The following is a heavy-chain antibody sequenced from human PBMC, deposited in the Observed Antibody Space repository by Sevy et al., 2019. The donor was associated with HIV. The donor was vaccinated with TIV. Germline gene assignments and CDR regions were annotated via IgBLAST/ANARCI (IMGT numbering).Heavy chain of an antibody. D-gene: IGHD3-10*01. V-gene: IGHV3-53*01. CDR2: IYSGGST. Sequence: GGSLRLSCAASGFTVSSNYMSWVRQAPGKGLEWVSVIYSGGSTYYADSVKGRFTISRDNSKNTLYLQMNSVRAEDTAVYYCARVSAGYGSGLNYYYGMDVWGQGTTVTVSS. CDR3: ARVSAGYGSGLNYYYGMDV. J-gene: IGHJ6*02. CDR1: GFTVSSNY.